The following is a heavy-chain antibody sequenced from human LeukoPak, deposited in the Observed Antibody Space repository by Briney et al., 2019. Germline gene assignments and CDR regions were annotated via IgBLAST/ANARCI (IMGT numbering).Heavy chain of an antibody. Sequence: GGSLRLSCAASGFTFSSNAMHWVRQAPGKGLEWVALISYDGSNKYYADSVKGRFTISRDNSKNTLYLQMNSLRAEDTAVYYCAREVLFRFDYWGQGTLVTVSS. D-gene: IGHD2-21*01. CDR3: AREVLFRFDY. CDR1: GFTFSSNA. J-gene: IGHJ4*02. V-gene: IGHV3-30-3*01. CDR2: ISYDGSNK.